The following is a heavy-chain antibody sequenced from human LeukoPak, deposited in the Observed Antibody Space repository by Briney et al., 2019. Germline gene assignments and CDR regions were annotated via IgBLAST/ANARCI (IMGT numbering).Heavy chain of an antibody. CDR3: ARRGVSGMIPLFDF. J-gene: IGHJ4*02. Sequence: ASVKVSCKASGYTFTSYGISWVRQAPGQGLEWMGIINPSGGSTSYAQKFQGRVTMTRDMSTSTVYMDLSSLRSEDTAVYYCARRGVSGMIPLFDFWGQGTLVTVSS. CDR1: GYTFTSYG. D-gene: IGHD3-22*01. V-gene: IGHV1-46*01. CDR2: INPSGGST.